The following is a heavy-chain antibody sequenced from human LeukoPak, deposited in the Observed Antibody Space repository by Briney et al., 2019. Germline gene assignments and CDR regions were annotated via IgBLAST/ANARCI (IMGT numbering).Heavy chain of an antibody. J-gene: IGHJ4*02. D-gene: IGHD3-22*01. CDR3: AKDSYYYDSSGYYYQDY. CDR2: ISYDGSNK. Sequence: GGSLRLSCAASGFTFSSYGMHWVRQAPGKGLEWVAVISYDGSNKYYADSVKGRFTISRDNSKNTLYLQMNSLRVEDTAVYYCAKDSYYYDSSGYYYQDYWGQGTLVTVSS. V-gene: IGHV3-30*18. CDR1: GFTFSSYG.